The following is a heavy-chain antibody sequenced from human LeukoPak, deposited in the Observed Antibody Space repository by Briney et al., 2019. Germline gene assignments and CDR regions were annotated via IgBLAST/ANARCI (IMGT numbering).Heavy chain of an antibody. CDR1: GGTFSSYA. J-gene: IGHJ4*02. V-gene: IGHV1-69*05. CDR2: IIPIFGTA. D-gene: IGHD3-9*01. Sequence: SVKVSCKASGGTFSSYAISWVRQAPGQGLEWMGGIIPIFGTANYAQKFQGRVTITTDESTSTAYMELSSLRSEDTAVYYCARAYYDILTGSTRLSYFDYWGQGTLVTVSS. CDR3: ARAYYDILTGSTRLSYFDY.